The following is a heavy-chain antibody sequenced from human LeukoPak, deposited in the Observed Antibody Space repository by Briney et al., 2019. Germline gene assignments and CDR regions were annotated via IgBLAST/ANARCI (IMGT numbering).Heavy chain of an antibody. CDR2: ISYDGSNK. Sequence: GRSLRLSCAASGFTFSSYAMHWVRRAPGKGLEWVAVISYDGSNKYYADSVKGRFTISRDNSKNTLYLQMNSLRAEDTAVYYCARDASQLYYFDYWGQGTLVTVSS. V-gene: IGHV3-30-3*01. CDR1: GFTFSSYA. J-gene: IGHJ4*02. D-gene: IGHD1-1*01. CDR3: ARDASQLYYFDY.